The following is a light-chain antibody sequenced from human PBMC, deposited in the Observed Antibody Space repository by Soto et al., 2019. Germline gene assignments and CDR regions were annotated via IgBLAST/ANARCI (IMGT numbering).Light chain of an antibody. CDR3: QSYDTSVNGL. CDR1: SSNIGAGYD. CDR2: RNS. V-gene: IGLV1-40*01. J-gene: IGLJ3*02. Sequence: QSVLTQPTSVSGAPGQRVTIPCIGSSSNIGAGYDVHWYQQLPGRAPKLIISRNSKRPSGVPDRFSASKSGTSASLIITGLQPEDEADYYCQSYDTSVNGLFGGGTKLTV.